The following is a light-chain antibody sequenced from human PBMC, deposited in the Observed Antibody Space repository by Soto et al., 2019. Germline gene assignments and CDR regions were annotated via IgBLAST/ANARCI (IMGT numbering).Light chain of an antibody. Sequence: QSVLTQPPSASGSPGQSVAISCTGTSSDVGAYNFVSWYQQHPGKAPKLMIYDVSKLPSGVPDRFSGSKSGNTASLTVSGLQAEDEADYYCTSYTASSIYVFGTGTKPPS. J-gene: IGLJ1*01. V-gene: IGLV2-8*01. CDR3: TSYTASSIYV. CDR1: SSDVGAYNF. CDR2: DVS.